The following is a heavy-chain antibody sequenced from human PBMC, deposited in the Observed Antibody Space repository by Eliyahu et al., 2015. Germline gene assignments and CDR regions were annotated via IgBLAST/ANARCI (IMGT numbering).Heavy chain of an antibody. CDR1: GGTFSSYA. J-gene: IGHJ5*02. V-gene: IGHV1-69*01. CDR3: ATYLGYCSSTSCFPGGWFDP. CDR2: IIPIFGTA. Sequence: EVKKPGSSXKVSCKASGGTFSSYAIXWVRQAPGQGLEWMGGIIPIFGTANYAQKFQGRVTITADESTSTAYMELSSLRSEDTAVYYCATYLGYCSSTSCFPGGWFDPWGQGTLVTVSS. D-gene: IGHD2-2*01.